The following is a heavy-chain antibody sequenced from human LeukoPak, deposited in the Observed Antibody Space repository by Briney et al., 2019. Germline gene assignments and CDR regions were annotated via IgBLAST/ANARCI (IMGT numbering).Heavy chain of an antibody. CDR2: ISSSGSTI. V-gene: IGHV3-11*01. J-gene: IGHJ4*02. Sequence: GGSLRLSCAASGFTFSDYYMSWIRQAPGKGLEWVSYISSSGSTIYYADSVKGRFTISRDNAKNSLYLQMNGLRAEDTAVYYCARDARRYSSSWYFDYWGQGTLVTVSS. CDR3: ARDARRYSSSWYFDY. D-gene: IGHD6-13*01. CDR1: GFTFSDYY.